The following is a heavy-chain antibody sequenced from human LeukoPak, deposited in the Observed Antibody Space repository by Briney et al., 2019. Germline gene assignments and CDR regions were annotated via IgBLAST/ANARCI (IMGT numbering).Heavy chain of an antibody. CDR2: MYSGST. V-gene: IGHV4-39*07. CDR1: GGSISSSSYY. J-gene: IGHJ4*02. CDR3: AREGGLQHHFDY. D-gene: IGHD4-11*01. Sequence: SETLSLTCTVSGGSISSSSYYWGWIRQPPGKGLEWIGSMYSGSTYYNPSLKSRVTISVDTSKNQFSLKLSSVTAADTAVYYCAREGGLQHHFDYWGQGTLVTVSS.